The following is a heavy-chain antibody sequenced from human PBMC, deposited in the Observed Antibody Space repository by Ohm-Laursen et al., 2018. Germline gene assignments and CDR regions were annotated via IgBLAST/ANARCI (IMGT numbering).Heavy chain of an antibody. D-gene: IGHD2/OR15-2a*01. CDR3: ARESNGFYLIFEN. J-gene: IGHJ4*02. CDR2: IYSDGST. Sequence: SLRLSCAASGFTFSNYAMSWVRQAPGKGLEWVSVIYSDGSTYYTDSVKGRFTISRDNSKNTLYLQMNSLRAEDTAVYFCARESNGFYLIFENWGQGALVTVSS. V-gene: IGHV3-66*01. CDR1: GFTFSNYA.